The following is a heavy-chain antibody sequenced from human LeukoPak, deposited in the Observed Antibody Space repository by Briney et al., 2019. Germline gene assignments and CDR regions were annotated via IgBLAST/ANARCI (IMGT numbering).Heavy chain of an antibody. D-gene: IGHD3-10*02. Sequence: SETLSLTCTVSGGSISSGGYYWSWIRQHPGKGLEWIGYIYYSGNTYYSPSLKSRVTISADTSKNQFSLNLSAVTAADAATYYCARHVATNYYYNYYGLDVWGQGTTVTVSS. V-gene: IGHV4-31*03. CDR3: ARHVATNYYYNYYGLDV. CDR2: IYYSGNT. J-gene: IGHJ6*02. CDR1: GGSISSGGYY.